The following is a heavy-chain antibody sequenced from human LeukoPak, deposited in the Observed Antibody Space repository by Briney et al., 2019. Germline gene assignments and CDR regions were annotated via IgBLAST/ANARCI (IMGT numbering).Heavy chain of an antibody. CDR3: ARDSGSYYWDKNWFDP. Sequence: PGGSLRLSCAASGFTFSSYSMNWVRQAPGKGLEWVSSISSSSSYIYYADSVKGRFTISRDNAKNSLYLQMNSLRAEDTAVYYCARDSGSYYWDKNWFDPWGQGTLVTVSS. V-gene: IGHV3-21*01. J-gene: IGHJ5*02. D-gene: IGHD1-26*01. CDR2: ISSSSSYI. CDR1: GFTFSSYS.